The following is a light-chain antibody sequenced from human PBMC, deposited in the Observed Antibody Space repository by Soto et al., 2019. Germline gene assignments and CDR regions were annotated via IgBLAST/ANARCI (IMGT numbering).Light chain of an antibody. CDR1: SSNIGAGYD. Sequence: QSVLTQPPSVSGAPGQRVTISCTGSSSNIGAGYDVHWYQQLPGTAPKLLIYGNSNRTSGVPDRFSGSKSGTSASLAITGLQAEDEADYYCQSYDSSLSVYVVFGGGTKLTVL. J-gene: IGLJ2*01. CDR3: QSYDSSLSVYVV. V-gene: IGLV1-40*01. CDR2: GNS.